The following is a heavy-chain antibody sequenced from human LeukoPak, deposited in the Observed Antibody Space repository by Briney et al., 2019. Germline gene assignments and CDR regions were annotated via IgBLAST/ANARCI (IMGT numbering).Heavy chain of an antibody. CDR1: GYTFTGYY. CDR3: ARDLVGAFLTFDY. Sequence: GASVTVSCKASGYTFTGYYMHWVRQPPGQGLEWMGWINPNSGGTNYAQKFQGRVTMTSDTSISTAYMELSRLRSDDTAVYYCARDLVGAFLTFDYWGQGTLVTVSS. CDR2: INPNSGGT. V-gene: IGHV1-2*02. D-gene: IGHD1-26*01. J-gene: IGHJ4*02.